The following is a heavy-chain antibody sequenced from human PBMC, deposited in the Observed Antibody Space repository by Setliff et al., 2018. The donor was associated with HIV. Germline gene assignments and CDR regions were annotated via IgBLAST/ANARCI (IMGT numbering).Heavy chain of an antibody. D-gene: IGHD6-13*01. CDR3: ARLPDINSWPFAY. CDR1: GGSISSGTYY. CDR2: IHTSGST. V-gene: IGHV4-61*02. J-gene: IGHJ4*02. Sequence: ASETLSLTCTVSGGSISSGTYYWSWIRQPAGKGLEWIGRIHTSGSTNYNPSLKSRVSISVDASKNHFSLKLSSVTAADTAVYYCARLPDINSWPFAYRARGTLVTVSS.